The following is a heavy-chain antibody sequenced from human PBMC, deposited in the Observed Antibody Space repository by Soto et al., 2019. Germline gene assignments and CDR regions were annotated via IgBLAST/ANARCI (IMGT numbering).Heavy chain of an antibody. Sequence: PSETLSLTCTVSGDSISAYSWSWVRQPPGKGLEWVGEVSVSGDTNYDPSLKSRVTISLDKSNNQFSLRLNSVTAADTALYYCATRGDWPLWGQGTLVTVSS. CDR3: ATRGDWPL. J-gene: IGHJ4*02. CDR2: VSVSGDT. V-gene: IGHV4-4*02. D-gene: IGHD2-21*02. CDR1: GDSISAYS.